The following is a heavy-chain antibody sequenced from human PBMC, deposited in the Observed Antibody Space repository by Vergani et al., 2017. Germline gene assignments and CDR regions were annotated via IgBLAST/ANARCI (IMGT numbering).Heavy chain of an antibody. CDR2: INPNSGGT. D-gene: IGHD6-13*01. CDR3: ARGGSVTIIAAALSSGCGGY. CDR1: GYTFTGYY. Sequence: QVQLVQSGAEVKKPGASVKVSCKASGYTFTGYYMHWVRQAPGQGLEWMGWINPNSGGTNYAQKFQGRVTMTRATSISTAYMELSRLRSDDTAVDYCARGGSVTIIAAALSSGCGGYWGQGTLVTVSS. V-gene: IGHV1-2*02. J-gene: IGHJ4*02.